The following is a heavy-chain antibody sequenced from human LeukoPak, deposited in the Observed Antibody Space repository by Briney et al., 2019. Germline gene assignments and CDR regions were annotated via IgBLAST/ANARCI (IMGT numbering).Heavy chain of an antibody. D-gene: IGHD1-26*01. Sequence: ASVKVSCKASGSTFSVYYIHWVRQAPGQGLEWMGWISAYNGNTNYAQKLQGRVTMTTDTSTSTAYMELRSLRSDDTAVYYCARGIVGATTGDWGQGTLVTVSS. CDR2: ISAYNGNT. CDR3: ARGIVGATTGD. J-gene: IGHJ4*02. V-gene: IGHV1-18*04. CDR1: GSTFSVYY.